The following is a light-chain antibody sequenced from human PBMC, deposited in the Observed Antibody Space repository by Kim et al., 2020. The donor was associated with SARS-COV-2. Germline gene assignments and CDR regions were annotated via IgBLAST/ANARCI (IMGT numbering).Light chain of an antibody. V-gene: IGKV1-39*01. CDR2: AAS. Sequence: DIQMTQSPSSLSASVGDRVTITCRASQSISTYVNWYQQKPGRPPKLLIYAASTLYSGVPSRFSGSGSGTDFTLSISSLQPEDFATYYSQQCYYTLYSFGRETEL. CDR3: QQCYYTLYS. J-gene: IGKJ2*01. CDR1: QSISTY.